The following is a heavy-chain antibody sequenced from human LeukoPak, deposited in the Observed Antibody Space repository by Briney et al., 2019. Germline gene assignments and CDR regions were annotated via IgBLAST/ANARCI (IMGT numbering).Heavy chain of an antibody. D-gene: IGHD3-22*01. J-gene: IGHJ3*01. Sequence: GGSLRLSCAASGFTFSSYAMHWVRQAPGKGLEYVSAISSNGGSTYYANSVKGRFTISRDNSKNTLYLQMGSLRAEDMAVYYCARTERYYYDLGGQGTMVTVSS. CDR3: ARTERYYYDL. V-gene: IGHV3-64*01. CDR1: GFTFSSYA. CDR2: ISSNGGST.